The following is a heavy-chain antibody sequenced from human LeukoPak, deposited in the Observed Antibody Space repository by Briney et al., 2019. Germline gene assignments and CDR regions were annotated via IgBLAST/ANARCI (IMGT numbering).Heavy chain of an antibody. D-gene: IGHD4-17*01. CDR2: IKQDGSEN. Sequence: GGSLRLSCAASGLTLSSYWMTWVRQAPGKGLEWVANIKQDGSENYNVDSVKGRFTISRDNSKSSLYLQMNSLRAEDTAVYYCAGAAHGDYAYDSWGQGTLVTVSS. CDR3: AGAAHGDYAYDS. J-gene: IGHJ4*02. V-gene: IGHV3-7*01. CDR1: GLTLSSYW.